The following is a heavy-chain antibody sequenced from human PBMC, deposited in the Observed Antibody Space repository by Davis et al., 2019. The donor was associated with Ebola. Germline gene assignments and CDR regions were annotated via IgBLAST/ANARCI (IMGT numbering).Heavy chain of an antibody. V-gene: IGHV3-15*01. CDR3: TQVGYSLPNNWFDP. CDR2: IKSKTDGGTT. J-gene: IGHJ5*02. D-gene: IGHD5-18*01. Sequence: GGSLRLSCAASGFTFSNAWMNWVRQAPGKGLEWVGRIKSKTDGGTTDYAAPVKGRFTISRDDSKNTLYLQMNSLKTEDTAVYHCTQVGYSLPNNWFDPWGQGTLVTVSS. CDR1: GFTFSNAW.